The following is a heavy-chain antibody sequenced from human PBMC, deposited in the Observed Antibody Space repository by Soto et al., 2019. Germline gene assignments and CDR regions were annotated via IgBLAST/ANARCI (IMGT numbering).Heavy chain of an antibody. V-gene: IGHV4-59*08. Sequence: PSETLSLTCTVSGCSISSYYWSWIRQPPGKGLEWIGYIYYSGSTNYNPSLKSRVTISVDTSKNQFSLKLSSVTAADTAVYYCARQPPRKPFDYWGQGTLVTVSS. J-gene: IGHJ4*02. CDR1: GCSISSYY. CDR2: IYYSGST. CDR3: ARQPPRKPFDY.